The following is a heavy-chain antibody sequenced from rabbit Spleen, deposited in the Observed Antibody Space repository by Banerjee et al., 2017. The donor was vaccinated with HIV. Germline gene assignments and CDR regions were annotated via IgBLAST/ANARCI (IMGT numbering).Heavy chain of an antibody. V-gene: IGHV1S45*01. CDR3: ARNYVNAFDP. Sequence: QEQLEESGGDLVKPEGSLTLTCTASGFSFSSSYYMYWVRQAPGKGLEWIGCIYSSNSITWYANWPKGRFTISKTSSTTVTLQMTSLTAADTATYFCARNYVNAFDPWGPGTLVTVS. CDR1: GFSFSSSYY. J-gene: IGHJ2*01. CDR2: IYSSNSIT. D-gene: IGHD1-1*01.